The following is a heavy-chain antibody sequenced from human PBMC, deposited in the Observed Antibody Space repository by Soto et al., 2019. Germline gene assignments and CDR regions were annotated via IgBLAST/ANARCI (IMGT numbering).Heavy chain of an antibody. CDR3: ASALAAAKRYGMDV. CDR2: MNPNSGNT. CDR1: GYTFTSYD. J-gene: IGHJ6*02. Sequence: QVQLVQSGAEVKKPGASVKVSCKASGYTFTSYDINWVRQATGQGLEWMGWMNPNSGNTGYAQKFQGRDTMTSNTSISTAYMELSSLRSEDTSVYYCASALAAAKRYGMDVWGHGTTVTVSS. V-gene: IGHV1-8*01. D-gene: IGHD6-13*01.